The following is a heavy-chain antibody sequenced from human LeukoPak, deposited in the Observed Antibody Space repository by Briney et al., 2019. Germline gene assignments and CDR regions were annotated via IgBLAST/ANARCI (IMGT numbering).Heavy chain of an antibody. V-gene: IGHV3-66*01. D-gene: IGHD3-22*01. CDR1: GFTVSSNY. CDR3: ARESYYYDGGGYIDH. J-gene: IGHJ5*02. CDR2: FYSGGST. Sequence: GGSLRLSCAASGFTVSSNYMSWVRQAPGKGLEWVSIFYSGGSTYYADSVKGRFTISIDNSKNTLYLQMNSLRAEDTAVYYCARESYYYDGGGYIDHWGQGTLVNVSS.